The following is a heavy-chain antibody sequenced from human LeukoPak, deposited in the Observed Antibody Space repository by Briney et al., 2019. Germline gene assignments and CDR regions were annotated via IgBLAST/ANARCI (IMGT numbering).Heavy chain of an antibody. V-gene: IGHV5-51*01. Sequence: HGESLKISCTGSGYSFTSYWIGWVRQMPGKGLEWMGSIYPGDSDTRYSPSFQGQVTISADKFISTAYLQWSSLKASDTAMYYCARPDYYYDSSGYYRDAFDIWGQGTMVTVSS. CDR2: IYPGDSDT. D-gene: IGHD3-22*01. CDR1: GYSFTSYW. CDR3: ARPDYYYDSSGYYRDAFDI. J-gene: IGHJ3*02.